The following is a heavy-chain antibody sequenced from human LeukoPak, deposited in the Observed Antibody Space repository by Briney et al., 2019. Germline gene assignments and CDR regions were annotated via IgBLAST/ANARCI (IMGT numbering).Heavy chain of an antibody. CDR2: INHSGST. D-gene: IGHD6-19*01. J-gene: IGHJ4*02. CDR1: GGSISSYY. Sequence: SETLSLTCTVSGGSISSYYWSWIRQPPGKGLEWIGEINHSGSTNYNPSLKSRVTISVDTSKNQFSLKLSSVTAADTAVYYCARNKIGSSGWAFDYWGQGTLVTVSS. CDR3: ARNKIGSSGWAFDY. V-gene: IGHV4-34*01.